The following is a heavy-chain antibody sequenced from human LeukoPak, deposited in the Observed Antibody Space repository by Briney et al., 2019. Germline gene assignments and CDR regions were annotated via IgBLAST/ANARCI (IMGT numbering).Heavy chain of an antibody. CDR2: IYYSGST. CDR3: ASAVAGTLFDY. D-gene: IGHD6-19*01. J-gene: IGHJ4*02. CDR1: GGSISSYY. Sequence: SETLSLTCTVSGGSISSYYWSWIRQPPGKGLEWIGYIYYSGSTNYNPSLKSRVTISVDTSKNQFSLKLSSVTAADTAVYYCASAVAGTLFDYWGQGTLVTVSS. V-gene: IGHV4-59*01.